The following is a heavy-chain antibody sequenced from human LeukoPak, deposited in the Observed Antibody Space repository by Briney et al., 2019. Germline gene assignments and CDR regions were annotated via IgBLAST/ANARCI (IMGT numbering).Heavy chain of an antibody. Sequence: ASVKVSCKASGYTFSTYYMHWVRQAPGQGLEWMGIINPSSSTPAYAQKFQGRVTMTRDTSTSTVYLELSSLRSDDTAVYYCARQGPVLSGVIISPYYYYYGMDVWGQGTTVTVSS. D-gene: IGHD3-3*01. CDR3: ARQGPVLSGVIISPYYYYYGMDV. J-gene: IGHJ6*02. V-gene: IGHV1-46*01. CDR1: GYTFSTYY. CDR2: INPSSSTP.